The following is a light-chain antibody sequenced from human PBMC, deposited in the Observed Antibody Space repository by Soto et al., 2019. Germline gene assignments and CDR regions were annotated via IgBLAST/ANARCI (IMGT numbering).Light chain of an antibody. CDR3: VQFSHFPWT. V-gene: IGKV2-24*01. J-gene: IGKJ1*01. Sequence: VLTQSPLSSPVTLGQPASISCRSSQSLVYSDGNTYLSWLQQRPGQPPRLLIYQVSNRFSGVPDRFSGSGAGTDFTLKISRVEAEDVGVYSCVQFSHFPWTFGQGTTVEIK. CDR1: QSLVYSDGNTY. CDR2: QVS.